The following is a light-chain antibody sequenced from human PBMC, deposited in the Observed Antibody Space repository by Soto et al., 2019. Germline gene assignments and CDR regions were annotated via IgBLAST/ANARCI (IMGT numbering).Light chain of an antibody. V-gene: IGLV1-40*01. CDR2: ANN. Sequence: QLVLTQPPSVSGAPGQRVTISCTGSTSNIGAGYDVHWYQQLPGTAPKLFIYANNNRPSGVPDRFSGSKSGTSASLAITGLQADDEADYYCQSYDSSLSGVVFGGGTKPTVL. CDR3: QSYDSSLSGVV. J-gene: IGLJ2*01. CDR1: TSNIGAGYD.